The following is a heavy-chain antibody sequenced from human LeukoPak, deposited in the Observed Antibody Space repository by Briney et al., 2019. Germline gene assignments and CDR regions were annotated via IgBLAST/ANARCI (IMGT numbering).Heavy chain of an antibody. D-gene: IGHD4-17*01. CDR1: GGSISSGDYY. Sequence: PSQTLSLTCTVSGGSISSGDYYWSWIRQPPGKGLEWIGYIYYSGSTYYNPSLKSRVTISVDTSKNQFSLKLSSVTAADTAVYYCARSLHGYGDYVPRDAFDIWGQGTMVTVSS. CDR3: ARSLHGYGDYVPRDAFDI. CDR2: IYYSGST. V-gene: IGHV4-30-4*01. J-gene: IGHJ3*02.